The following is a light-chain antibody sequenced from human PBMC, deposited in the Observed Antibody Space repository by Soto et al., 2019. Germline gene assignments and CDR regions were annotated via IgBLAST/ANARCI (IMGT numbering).Light chain of an antibody. Sequence: EIVLTQSPGTLSLSPGERATLSCRASQSVSSSSLAWYQQKTGQAPRLLIYGASSRATGIPDRFSGSGSGTDFTLTISRLEPEDFAVYYCQQYGTSPGFSFGQGTKLEIK. CDR1: QSVSSSS. V-gene: IGKV3-20*01. J-gene: IGKJ2*01. CDR2: GAS. CDR3: QQYGTSPGFS.